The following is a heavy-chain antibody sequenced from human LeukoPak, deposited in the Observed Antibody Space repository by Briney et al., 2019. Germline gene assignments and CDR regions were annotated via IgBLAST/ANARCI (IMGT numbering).Heavy chain of an antibody. V-gene: IGHV4-34*01. CDR1: GGSFSGYY. D-gene: IGHD5-18*01. CDR3: AREMGQLWLSYYDYYIDV. J-gene: IGHJ6*03. CDR2: INHSGST. Sequence: SETLSLSCAVYGGSFSGYYWSWIRQPPGKWLEWIGEINHSGSTNYNPSLKSRVTISVDTSKNQFSLKLSSVTAADTAVYYCAREMGQLWLSYYDYYIDVWGKGSTVTVSS.